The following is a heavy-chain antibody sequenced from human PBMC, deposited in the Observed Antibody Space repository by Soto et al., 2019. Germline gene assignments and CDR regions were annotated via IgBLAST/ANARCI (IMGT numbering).Heavy chain of an antibody. CDR1: GYSFTSYW. CDR2: IYPGDSDT. Sequence: LWESLKISCKGSGYSFTSYWIGWVRQMPGKGLEWMGIIYPGDSDTRYSPSFQGQVTISADKSISTAYLQWSSLKASDTAMYYCARLDYSNYLGYYYGMDVWGQGTTVTVSS. D-gene: IGHD4-4*01. J-gene: IGHJ6*02. CDR3: ARLDYSNYLGYYYGMDV. V-gene: IGHV5-51*01.